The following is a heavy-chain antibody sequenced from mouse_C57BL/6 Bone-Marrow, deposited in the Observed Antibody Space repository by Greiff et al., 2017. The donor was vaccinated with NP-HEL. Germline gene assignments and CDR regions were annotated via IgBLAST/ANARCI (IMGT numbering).Heavy chain of an antibody. Sequence: VQLQQPGAELVKPGASVKLSCKASGYTFTSYWMHWVKQRPGQGLEWIGMIHPNSGSTNYNEKFKSKATLTVDKSSSTAYMQLSSLTSEDSAVYYCARLRLRRGCAYWGQGTLVTVSA. CDR2: IHPNSGST. D-gene: IGHD2-2*01. V-gene: IGHV1-64*01. CDR1: GYTFTSYW. CDR3: ARLRLRRGCAY. J-gene: IGHJ3*01.